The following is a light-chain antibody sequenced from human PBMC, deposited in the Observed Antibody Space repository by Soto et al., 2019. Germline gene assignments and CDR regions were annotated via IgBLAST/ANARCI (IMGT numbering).Light chain of an antibody. CDR2: DVS. J-gene: IGLJ2*01. CDR3: SSYSSSSTLRL. V-gene: IGLV2-14*01. CDR1: SSDVGGYNY. Sequence: QSALTQPASVSGSPGQSITISCTGTSSDVGGYNYVSWYQQHPGRAPKVMIYDVSSRPSGVSNRFSGSKSGNTASLTISGLQAEDEADYSCSSYSSSSTLRLFGGGTQLTVL.